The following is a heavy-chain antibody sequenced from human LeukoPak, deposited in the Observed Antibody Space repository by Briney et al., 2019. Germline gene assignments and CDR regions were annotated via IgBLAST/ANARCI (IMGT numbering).Heavy chain of an antibody. Sequence: GGSLRLSCAASGFTFSSYSMNWVRQAPGKGLEWVSSISSSSSYIYYADSVKGRFTISRDNAKNSLYLQMNSLRAEDTAVYYCARDQWLVHPEGVDYYYGMDVWGQETTVTVSS. CDR2: ISSSSSYI. J-gene: IGHJ6*02. CDR1: GFTFSSYS. V-gene: IGHV3-21*01. D-gene: IGHD6-19*01. CDR3: ARDQWLVHPEGVDYYYGMDV.